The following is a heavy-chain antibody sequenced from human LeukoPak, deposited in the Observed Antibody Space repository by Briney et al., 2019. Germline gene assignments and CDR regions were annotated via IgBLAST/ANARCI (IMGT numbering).Heavy chain of an antibody. CDR2: ISYDGNID. J-gene: IGHJ4*02. Sequence: GGSLRLSCAASGFTFSRYAMHWVRQAPGKGLEWVALISYDGNIDSYVDSVKGRFTISRDNSKNTLYLQMNSLRAEDTAVYYCARALWFPLPDCWGQGTLVTVSS. D-gene: IGHD3-10*01. V-gene: IGHV3-30-3*01. CDR1: GFTFSRYA. CDR3: ARALWFPLPDC.